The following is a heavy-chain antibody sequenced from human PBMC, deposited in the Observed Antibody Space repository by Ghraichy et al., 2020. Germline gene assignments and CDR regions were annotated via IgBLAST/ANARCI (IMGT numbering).Heavy chain of an antibody. CDR1: GFIFSNYG. Sequence: WGSLRLSCAASGFIFSNYGMTWVRQAPGKGLEWVSSIGGSGDTTYYADSLKGRFTISRDNSKNTLYLQMNSLRAEDTATYYCAKVGGKFYDPWGQGTLVTVSS. CDR3: AKVGGKFYDP. V-gene: IGHV3-23*01. J-gene: IGHJ5*02. CDR2: IGGSGDTT. D-gene: IGHD2/OR15-2a*01.